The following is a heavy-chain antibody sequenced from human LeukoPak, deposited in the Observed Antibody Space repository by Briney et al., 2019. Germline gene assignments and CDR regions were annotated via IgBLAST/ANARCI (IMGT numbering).Heavy chain of an antibody. Sequence: GGSLRLSCAASGFTFSSYAMSWVRQAPGKGLEWVSAISGSGGSTYYADSVKGRFTISRDNSKNTLYLQMNSLRAEDAAVYYCAKDRSGWCLGAIDIWGQGTMVTVSS. D-gene: IGHD6-19*01. CDR2: ISGSGGST. J-gene: IGHJ3*02. CDR3: AKDRSGWCLGAIDI. V-gene: IGHV3-23*01. CDR1: GFTFSSYA.